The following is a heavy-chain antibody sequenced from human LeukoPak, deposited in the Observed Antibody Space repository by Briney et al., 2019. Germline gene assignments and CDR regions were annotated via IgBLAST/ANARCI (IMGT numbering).Heavy chain of an antibody. CDR1: GFTFSSYS. CDR3: ARSPPGSGWLDP. Sequence: GGSLRLSCVASGFTFSSYSMNWVRQAPGKGLEWVSSISSNSYHIYYADSLKGRFTISRDNAEDSLYLQMNSLRAEDTAVYYCARSPPGSGWLDPWGQGTLVTVSS. D-gene: IGHD6-19*01. CDR2: ISSNSYHI. J-gene: IGHJ5*02. V-gene: IGHV3-21*01.